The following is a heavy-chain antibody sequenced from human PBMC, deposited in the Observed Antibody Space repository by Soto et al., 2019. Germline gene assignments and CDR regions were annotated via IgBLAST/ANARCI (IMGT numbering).Heavy chain of an antibody. Sequence: SETLSLTCTVSGGSISSGGYYWSWIRQHPGKGLEWIGYIYYSGSTYYNPSLKSRVTISVDTSKNQFSLKLSSVTAADTAVYYCASYYYDSSGYWSQPGKYFDYWGQGTLGTVS. D-gene: IGHD3-22*01. V-gene: IGHV4-31*03. CDR1: GGSISSGGYY. CDR3: ASYYYDSSGYWSQPGKYFDY. J-gene: IGHJ4*02. CDR2: IYYSGST.